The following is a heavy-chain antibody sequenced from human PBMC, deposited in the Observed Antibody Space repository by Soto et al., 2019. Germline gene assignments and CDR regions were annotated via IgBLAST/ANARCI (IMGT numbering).Heavy chain of an antibody. V-gene: IGHV4-59*01. Sequence: SETLSLTCTVSGGSISSYYWSWIRQPPGKGLEWIGYIYYSGSTNYNLSLKSRVTISVDTSKNQFSLKLSSVTAADTAVYYCARGWGKVYFDYWGQGTLVTVSS. CDR1: GGSISSYY. CDR2: IYYSGST. CDR3: ARGWGKVYFDY. D-gene: IGHD7-27*01. J-gene: IGHJ4*02.